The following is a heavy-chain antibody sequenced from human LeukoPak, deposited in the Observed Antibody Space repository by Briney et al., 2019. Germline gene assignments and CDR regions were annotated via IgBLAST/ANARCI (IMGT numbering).Heavy chain of an antibody. J-gene: IGHJ6*03. V-gene: IGHV4-39*01. Sequence: PSETLSLTCTVSGGSISNSSYYWGWIRQPPGKGLEWIGSSYYSGGTYYNPSLKSRVTISVDTSKNQFSLKLSSVTAADTAVYYCASSLVATILPHYYYYTDVWGKGTTVTVSS. CDR1: GGSISNSSYY. D-gene: IGHD5-12*01. CDR2: SYYSGGT. CDR3: ASSLVATILPHYYYYTDV.